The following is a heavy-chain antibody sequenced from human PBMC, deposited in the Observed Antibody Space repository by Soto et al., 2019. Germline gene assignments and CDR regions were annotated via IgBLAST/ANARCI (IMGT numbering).Heavy chain of an antibody. Sequence: PGESLKISCKGSGYSFTSYWIGWVRQMPGKGLEWMGIIYPGDSDTRYSPSFQGQVTISADKSISTAYLQWSSLEASDTAMYYCATSTTVTSITSGMDVWGQGTTVTVSS. CDR2: IYPGDSDT. J-gene: IGHJ6*02. CDR3: ATSTTVTSITSGMDV. CDR1: GYSFTSYW. D-gene: IGHD4-17*01. V-gene: IGHV5-51*01.